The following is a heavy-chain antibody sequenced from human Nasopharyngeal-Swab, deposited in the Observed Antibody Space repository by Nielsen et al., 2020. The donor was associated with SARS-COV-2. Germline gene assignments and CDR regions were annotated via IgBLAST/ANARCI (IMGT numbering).Heavy chain of an antibody. CDR2: INPNSGGT. Sequence: ASVKVSCKASGYTFTGYYIHWVRQAPGQGLEWMGWINPNSGGTNYAQKFQGWVTMTTDISTSTAYMELRSLRSDDTAVYYCARDIHELWSGQFFDLWGQGSLVTVSS. J-gene: IGHJ5*02. V-gene: IGHV1-2*04. D-gene: IGHD3-3*01. CDR3: ARDIHELWSGQFFDL. CDR1: GYTFTGYY.